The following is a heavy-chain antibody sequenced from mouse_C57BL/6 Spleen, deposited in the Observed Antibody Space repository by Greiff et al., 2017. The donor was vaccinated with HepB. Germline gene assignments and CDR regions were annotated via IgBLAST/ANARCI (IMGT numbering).Heavy chain of an antibody. V-gene: IGHV14-1*01. CDR2: IDPEDGDT. CDR1: GFNIKDYY. Sequence: VHVKQSGAELVRPGASVKLSCTASGFNIKDYYMHWVKQRPEQGLEWIGRIDPEDGDTEYAPKFQGKATMTADTSSNTAYLQLSSLTSEDTAVYYCTGTTVVDYWYFDVWGTGTTVTVSS. D-gene: IGHD1-1*01. J-gene: IGHJ1*03. CDR3: TGTTVVDYWYFDV.